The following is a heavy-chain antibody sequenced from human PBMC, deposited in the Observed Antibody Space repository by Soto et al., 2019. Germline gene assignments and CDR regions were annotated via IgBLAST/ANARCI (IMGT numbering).Heavy chain of an antibody. CDR1: GFAFQNHG. J-gene: IGHJ2*01. Sequence: EVQLVESGGSVIRPGGSLRLSCAASGFAFQNHGMAWVRQVPGKGLEWVAGIRGSGVNAGYADSVKGRFTISRDNGDNSLYLEINNLGVEDTALYHCARKPHWQYWYFDLWGRGTLVTVSS. CDR2: IRGSGVNA. D-gene: IGHD1-1*01. V-gene: IGHV3-20*01. CDR3: ARKPHWQYWYFDL.